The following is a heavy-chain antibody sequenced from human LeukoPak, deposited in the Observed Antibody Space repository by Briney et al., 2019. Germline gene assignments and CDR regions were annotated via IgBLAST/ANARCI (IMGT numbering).Heavy chain of an antibody. CDR1: GDSMNSGGHY. CDR2: IHYGGFT. D-gene: IGHD2-21*02. V-gene: IGHV4-31*03. J-gene: IGHJ4*02. CDR3: ARSWVETSFFDF. Sequence: PSETLCLTCTVSGDSMNSGGHYWTWIRQHPGKGLEWIGHIHYGGFTDYNPSLKTRCVISVDPSKNFFSLDLTSVTAADTAVYFCARSWVETSFFDFWGQGVQVIVSP.